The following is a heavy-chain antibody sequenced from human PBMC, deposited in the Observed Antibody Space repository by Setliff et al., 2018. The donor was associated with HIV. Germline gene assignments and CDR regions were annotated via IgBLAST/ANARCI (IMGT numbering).Heavy chain of an antibody. CDR2: ISYDGSNK. CDR1: GFTFSSYA. D-gene: IGHD6-13*01. J-gene: IGHJ4*02. V-gene: IGHV3-30*04. Sequence: GSLRLSCAASGFTFSSYAMHWVRQAPGKGLEWVAVISYDGSNKYYADSVKGRFTISRDNSKNTLYLQMNSLRAEDTAVYYCASPPYSSSWYFDYWGQGTLVTVSS. CDR3: ASPPYSSSWYFDY.